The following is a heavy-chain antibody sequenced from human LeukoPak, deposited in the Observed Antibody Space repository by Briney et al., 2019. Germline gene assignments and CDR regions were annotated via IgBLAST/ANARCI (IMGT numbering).Heavy chain of an antibody. CDR2: ISGGGAGT. D-gene: IGHD1-14*01. CDR3: AKDFVRYNIQFDY. V-gene: IGHV3-23*01. CDR1: GLSFGFYA. J-gene: IGHJ4*02. Sequence: GGSLRLSCAASGLSFGFYAMSWVRQAPGKGLEWVSSISGGGAGTYYADSVRGRFTISRDNSKNTLYLQMDSLRAEDTALYYCAKDFVRYNIQFDYWGQGALVTVSS.